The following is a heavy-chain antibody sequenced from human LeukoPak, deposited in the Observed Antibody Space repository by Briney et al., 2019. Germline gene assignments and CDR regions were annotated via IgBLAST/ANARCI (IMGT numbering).Heavy chain of an antibody. CDR2: IYSNGHI. V-gene: IGHV4-4*07. J-gene: IGHJ6*03. CDR1: GGSISGYY. D-gene: IGHD1-14*01. Sequence: SETLSLTCTVSGGSISGYYWNWIRQAAGKGLEWVGRIYSNGHIDHNASLKSRVAMSVDTSTNLFPLKLNSLTAADTAVYYCARERSESPGSGYDMDVWGKGTPVIVSS. CDR3: ARERSESPGSGYDMDV.